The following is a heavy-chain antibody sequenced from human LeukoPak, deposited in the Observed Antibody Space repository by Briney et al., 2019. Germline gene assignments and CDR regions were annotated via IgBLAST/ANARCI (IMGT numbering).Heavy chain of an antibody. J-gene: IGHJ3*02. CDR3: AKDRGSSSYSSGWYGAFDI. CDR2: INTDGSST. CDR1: GFTFSSYW. V-gene: IGHV3-74*01. Sequence: GGSLRLSCAASGFTFSSYWMHWVRQAPGKGLVWVSRINTDGSSTSYADSVKGRFTISRDNAKNSLYLQMNSLRAEDTALYYCAKDRGSSSYSSGWYGAFDIWGQGTMVTVSS. D-gene: IGHD6-19*01.